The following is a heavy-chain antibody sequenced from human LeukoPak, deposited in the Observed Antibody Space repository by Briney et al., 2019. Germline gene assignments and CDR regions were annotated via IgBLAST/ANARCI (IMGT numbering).Heavy chain of an antibody. Sequence: SETLSLTCTVSVGSLCSYYWSCIPGPPEGGVEWLGYIYYSGRTNYNPPLKSRVTISVDTSKNQFALKLSAVTAADTAGYYCARVAVRYFHWFDIWGQGTMVTVSS. CDR1: VGSLCSYY. J-gene: IGHJ3*02. V-gene: IGHV4-59*01. CDR2: IYYSGRT. CDR3: ARVAVRYFHWFDI. D-gene: IGHD3-9*01.